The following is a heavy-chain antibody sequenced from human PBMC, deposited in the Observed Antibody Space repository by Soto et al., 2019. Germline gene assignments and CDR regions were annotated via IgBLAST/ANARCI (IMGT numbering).Heavy chain of an antibody. CDR1: GFTVTNNY. J-gene: IGHJ6*04. V-gene: IGHV3-53*01. D-gene: IGHD6-25*01. CDR3: AGPKSSGWYYYGMDV. Sequence: EVFLLQSGGGLIQAGGSLRLSCVAFGFTVTNNYMTWVRQAPGKGLEWVSVIYSGGSTYYADSVKGRFTISRDESKNTFYLQMNSLRVEDTAVYYCAGPKSSGWYYYGMDVWGKGTAVTVSS. CDR2: IYSGGST.